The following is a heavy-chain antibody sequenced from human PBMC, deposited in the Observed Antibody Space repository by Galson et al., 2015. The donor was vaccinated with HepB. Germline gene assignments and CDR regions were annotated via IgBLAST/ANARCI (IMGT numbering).Heavy chain of an antibody. Sequence: SLRLSCAASGFTFSSYGMHWVRQAPGKGLEWVAVIWYDGSNKYYADSVKGRFTISRDNSKNTLYLQMNSLRAEDTAVYYCARVTPYYYGSGRGYFDLWGRGTLVTVSS. CDR3: ARVTPYYYGSGRGYFDL. J-gene: IGHJ2*01. CDR2: IWYDGSNK. D-gene: IGHD3-10*01. V-gene: IGHV3-33*01. CDR1: GFTFSSYG.